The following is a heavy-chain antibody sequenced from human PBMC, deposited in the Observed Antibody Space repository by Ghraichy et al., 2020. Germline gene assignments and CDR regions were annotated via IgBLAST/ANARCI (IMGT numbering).Heavy chain of an antibody. J-gene: IGHJ4*02. CDR2: IDWENDK. V-gene: IGHV2-70*04. CDR3: ARTPVTFGEFDY. CDR1: GFSLRTSGMR. D-gene: IGHD3-16*01. Sequence: SGPTLVKPTQTLTLTCTFSGFSLRTSGMRVSWIRQPPGKALEWLARIDWENDKFYSTSLKTRLTISKDTSKNQVVLTMTNMDPVDTATYYCARTPVTFGEFDYWGQGILVFVPS.